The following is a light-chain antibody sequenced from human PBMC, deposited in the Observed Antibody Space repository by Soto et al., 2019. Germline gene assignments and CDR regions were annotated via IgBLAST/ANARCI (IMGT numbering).Light chain of an antibody. CDR1: QSVLTSSTKRNS. CDR2: WSS. Sequence: DIVMTQSPDSLAVSLGERATINCKSSQSVLTSSTKRNSLAWYQQKPGQPPKLLIYWSSTRESGVPERFSGSGSGTDFTLTISSLQAEDVAVYYCQQYYNTPFTFGPGTKVDI. CDR3: QQYYNTPFT. J-gene: IGKJ3*01. V-gene: IGKV4-1*01.